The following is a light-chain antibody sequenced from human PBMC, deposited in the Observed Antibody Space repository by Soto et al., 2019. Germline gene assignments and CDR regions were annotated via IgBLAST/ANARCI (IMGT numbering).Light chain of an antibody. CDR3: CSYAGSSTLV. J-gene: IGLJ2*01. CDR1: RSVVGSYKF. V-gene: IGLV2-23*01. CDR2: EGS. Sequence: QSALTQPASVSGSPGQSITISCTGTRSVVGSYKFVSWYQQHPGKAPKLMIYEGSKRPSGVSNRFSGSKSGNTASLTVSGLKAEDEADYYCCSYAGSSTLVFGGGTELTVL.